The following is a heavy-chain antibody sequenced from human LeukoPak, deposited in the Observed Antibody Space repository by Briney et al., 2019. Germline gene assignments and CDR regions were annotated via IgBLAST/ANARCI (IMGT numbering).Heavy chain of an antibody. CDR2: INPNSGGT. D-gene: IGHD3-22*01. V-gene: IGHV1-2*02. J-gene: IGHJ4*02. CDR3: ARVPLGVYYYDSSGYYYFDY. CDR1: GYTFIGYY. Sequence: ASVKVSCKASGYTFIGYYMHWVRQAPGQGLEWMGWINPNSGGTNYAQKFQGRVTMTRDTSISTAYMELSRLRSDDTAVYYCARVPLGVYYYDSSGYYYFDYWGQGTLVTVSS.